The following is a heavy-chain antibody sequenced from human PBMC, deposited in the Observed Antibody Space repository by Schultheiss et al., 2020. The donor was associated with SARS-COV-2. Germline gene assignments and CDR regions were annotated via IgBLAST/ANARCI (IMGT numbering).Heavy chain of an antibody. V-gene: IGHV1-46*01. CDR1: GYTFTSYD. Sequence: ASVKVSCKASGYTFTSYDINWVRQATGQGLEWMGIMNPSGGSTTYAQKFQGRVTMTRDTSTSTVYMALSSLRSEDTAVYYCARDVRGSGSYYSRNYYYYMDVWGKGTTVTVSS. CDR3: ARDVRGSGSYYSRNYYYYMDV. D-gene: IGHD1-26*01. J-gene: IGHJ6*03. CDR2: MNPSGGST.